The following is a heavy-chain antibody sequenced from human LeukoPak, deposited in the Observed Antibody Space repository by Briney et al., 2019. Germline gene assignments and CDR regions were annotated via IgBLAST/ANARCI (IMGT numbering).Heavy chain of an antibody. V-gene: IGHV3-33*01. Sequence: GRSLRLSCAASGFTFSSYGMHWVRQAPGKGLEWVAVIWYDGSNKYYADSVKGRFTISRDNSKNTLYLQMNSLRAEDTAVYYCARDGGYCSGGSCYDLNAFDIWGQGTMVTVSS. D-gene: IGHD2-15*01. CDR2: IWYDGSNK. CDR1: GFTFSSYG. CDR3: ARDGGYCSGGSCYDLNAFDI. J-gene: IGHJ3*02.